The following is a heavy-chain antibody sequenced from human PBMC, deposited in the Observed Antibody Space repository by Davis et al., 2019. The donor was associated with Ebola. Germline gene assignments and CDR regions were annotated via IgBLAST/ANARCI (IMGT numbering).Heavy chain of an antibody. CDR3: ARQPLWFGQNYFES. Sequence: GGSLRLSCATSGFTFSSYSMNWVRQAPGKGLEWVSYISASSSTRFYADSVKGRFTISRDNSKNTLYLQMNSLRAEDTAVYYCARQPLWFGQNYFESWGQGTLVTVSS. J-gene: IGHJ4*02. D-gene: IGHD3-10*01. CDR1: GFTFSSYS. CDR2: ISASSSTR. V-gene: IGHV3-48*01.